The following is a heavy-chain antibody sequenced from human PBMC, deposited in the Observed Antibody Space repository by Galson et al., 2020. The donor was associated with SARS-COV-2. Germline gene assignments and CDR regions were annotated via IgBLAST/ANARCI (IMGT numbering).Heavy chain of an antibody. D-gene: IGHD3-10*01. J-gene: IGHJ4*02. CDR3: ARDYYDSGAYDN. Sequence: SETLSLTCTVSGYSISSGYYWGWIRQPPGKGLEWIGSIYHSGSTYYNPSLKGRVTISVDTSKNQFSLKLSSVTAADTAVYYCARDYYDSGAYDNGGQGTLVTVSS. V-gene: IGHV4-38-2*02. CDR2: IYHSGST. CDR1: GYSISSGYY.